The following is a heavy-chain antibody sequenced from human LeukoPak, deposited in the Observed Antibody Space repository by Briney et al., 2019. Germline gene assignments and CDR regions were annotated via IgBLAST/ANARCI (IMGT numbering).Heavy chain of an antibody. V-gene: IGHV3-30*04. J-gene: IGHJ4*02. CDR3: ARVAIRMATTAYFDY. D-gene: IGHD5-24*01. CDR2: ISYDGSNK. CDR1: GFTFSSYA. Sequence: GGSLRLSCAASGFTFSSYAMHWVRQAPGKGLEWVAVISYDGSNKYYADSVKGRFTISRDNSKNTLYLQMNSLRAEDTAVYYCARVAIRMATTAYFDYWGQGTLVTVSS.